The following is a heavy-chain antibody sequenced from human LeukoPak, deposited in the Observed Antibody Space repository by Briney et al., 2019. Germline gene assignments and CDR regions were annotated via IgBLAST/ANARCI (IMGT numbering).Heavy chain of an antibody. Sequence: ASVKVSCKASGGTFSSYAISWVRQAPGQGLEWMGGIMPLFGTAKNAQKFQGRVTITADKSTSTAYMELSSLRSEDTAVYYCASGRTDIVVVPATLRNYYFDYWGQGTLVTVSS. J-gene: IGHJ4*02. D-gene: IGHD2-2*01. CDR3: ASGRTDIVVVPATLRNYYFDY. CDR1: GGTFSSYA. CDR2: IMPLFGTA. V-gene: IGHV1-69*06.